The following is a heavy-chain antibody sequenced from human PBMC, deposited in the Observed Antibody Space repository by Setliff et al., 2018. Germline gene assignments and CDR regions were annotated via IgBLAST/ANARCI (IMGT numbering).Heavy chain of an antibody. CDR1: GYAFNNYG. D-gene: IGHD2-8*01. CDR3: SRLVRYCTTTTCQTLSGGEH. Sequence: ASVKVSCKASGYAFNNYGIAWVRQAPGQGLEWMGWINAYNGNTFYAPKLQDRVTMTTDTSTATAYLELRSLRSDDTALYCCSRLVRYCTTTTCQTLSGGEHWGQGTLVTVSS. V-gene: IGHV1-18*01. J-gene: IGHJ4*02. CDR2: INAYNGNT.